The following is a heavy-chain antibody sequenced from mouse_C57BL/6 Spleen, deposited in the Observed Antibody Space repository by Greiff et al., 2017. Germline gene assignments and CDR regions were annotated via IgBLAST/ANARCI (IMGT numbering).Heavy chain of an antibody. CDR3: TRRTTVVATGLDY. J-gene: IGHJ2*01. V-gene: IGHV6-6*01. CDR1: GFTFSDAW. Sequence: EVMLVESGGGLVQPGGSMKLSCAASGFTFSDAWMDWVRQSPEKGLEWVAEIRNKANNHATYYAESVKGRFTISRDDSKSSVYLQMNSLRAEDTGIYYCTRRTTVVATGLDYWGQGTTLTVSS. CDR2: IRNKANNHAT. D-gene: IGHD1-1*01.